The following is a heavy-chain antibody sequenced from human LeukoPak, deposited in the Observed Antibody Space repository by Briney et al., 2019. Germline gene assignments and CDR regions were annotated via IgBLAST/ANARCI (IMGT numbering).Heavy chain of an antibody. V-gene: IGHV4-30-2*01. CDR2: IYHSGST. CDR1: GGSISSGGYS. J-gene: IGHJ5*02. D-gene: IGHD3-10*01. CDR3: ARASLLMAVRGVINWFDP. Sequence: PSETLSLTCAVSGGSISSGGYSWSWIRQPPGKGLEWIGYIYHSGSTYYNPSLKSRVTISVDRSKNQFSLKLSSVTAADTAVYYCARASLLMAVRGVINWFDPWGQGTLVTVSS.